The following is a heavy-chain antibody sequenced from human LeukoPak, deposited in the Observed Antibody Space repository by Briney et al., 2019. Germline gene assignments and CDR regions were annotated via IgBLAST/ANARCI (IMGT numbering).Heavy chain of an antibody. CDR3: AGNDGDYGYYFDY. D-gene: IGHD4-17*01. CDR2: IYYSGST. V-gene: IGHV4-59*01. J-gene: IGHJ4*02. Sequence: PSETLSLTCTVSGGSISSYYWSWIRQPPGKGLEWIGYIYYSGSTNYNPSLKSRVTISVDTSKNQFSLKLSSVTAADTAVYYCAGNDGDYGYYFDYWGQGTLATVSS. CDR1: GGSISSYY.